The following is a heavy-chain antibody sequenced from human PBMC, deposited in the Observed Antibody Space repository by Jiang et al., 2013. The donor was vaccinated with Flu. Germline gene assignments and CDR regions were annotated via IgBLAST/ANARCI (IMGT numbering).Heavy chain of an antibody. Sequence: GAEVKKPGESLKISCKGSGYSFTSYWIGWVRQMPGKGLEWMGIIYPGDSDTRYSPSFQGQVTISADKSISTAYLQWSSLKASDTAMYYCARRGRGYCSGGSCYEYFQHWGQGTLVTVSS. CDR3: ARRGRGYCSGGSCYEYFQH. V-gene: IGHV5-51*01. CDR1: GYSFTSYW. CDR2: IYPGDSDT. J-gene: IGHJ1*01. D-gene: IGHD2-15*01.